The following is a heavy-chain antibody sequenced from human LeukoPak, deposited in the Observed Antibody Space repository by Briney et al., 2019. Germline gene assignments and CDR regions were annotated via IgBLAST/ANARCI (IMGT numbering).Heavy chain of an antibody. CDR1: GGTFSIYA. CDR3: ARPSSGWSRAFDI. V-gene: IGHV1-69*01. D-gene: IGHD6-19*01. J-gene: IGHJ3*02. Sequence: SVKVSCTASGGTFSIYAISWVRQAPGQGLEWMGGIIPIFGTANYAQKFQGRVTITADESTSTAYMELSSLRSEDTAVYYCARPSSGWSRAFDIWGQGTMVTVSS. CDR2: IIPIFGTA.